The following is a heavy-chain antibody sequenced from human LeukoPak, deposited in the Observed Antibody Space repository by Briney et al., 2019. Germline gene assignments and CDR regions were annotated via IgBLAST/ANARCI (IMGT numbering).Heavy chain of an antibody. V-gene: IGHV7-4-1*02. D-gene: IGHD2-15*01. CDR2: TNTNTGNP. CDR1: GYTFTTYA. CDR3: ARGYCSGGSCSLVDY. J-gene: IGHJ4*02. Sequence: ASVKVSCKASGYTFTTYAMNWVRQAPGQGLEWMGWTNTNTGNPTYAQGFTGRFVFSLDTSVSTAYLQISSLKAEDTAVYYCARGYCSGGSCSLVDYWGQGTLVTVSS.